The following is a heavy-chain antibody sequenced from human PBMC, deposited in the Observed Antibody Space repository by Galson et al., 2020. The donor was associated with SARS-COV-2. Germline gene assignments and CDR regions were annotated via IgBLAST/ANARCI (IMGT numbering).Heavy chain of an antibody. J-gene: IGHJ5*02. CDR3: ARERGDGYSSSSSWFDP. D-gene: IGHD6-6*01. CDR2: IYYSGST. V-gene: IGHV4-59*01. Sequence: ETLSLTCTVSGGSISSYYWSWIRQPPGKGLEWIGYIYYSGSTNYNPSLKSRVTISVDTSKNQFSLKLSSVTAADTAVYYCARERGDGYSSSSSWFDPWGQGTLVTVSS. CDR1: GGSISSYY.